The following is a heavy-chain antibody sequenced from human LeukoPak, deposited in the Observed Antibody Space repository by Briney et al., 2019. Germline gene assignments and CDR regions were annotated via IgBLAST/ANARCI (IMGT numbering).Heavy chain of an antibody. D-gene: IGHD3-10*01. Sequence: GASLRLSCAASGFTFSSYGMHWVRQAPGKGLEWVAVISYDGSNKYYADSVKGRFTISRDSSKNTLYLQMNSLRAEDTAVYYCAKDNEGSFDYWGQGTLVTVSS. CDR2: ISYDGSNK. V-gene: IGHV3-30*18. CDR1: GFTFSSYG. J-gene: IGHJ4*02. CDR3: AKDNEGSFDY.